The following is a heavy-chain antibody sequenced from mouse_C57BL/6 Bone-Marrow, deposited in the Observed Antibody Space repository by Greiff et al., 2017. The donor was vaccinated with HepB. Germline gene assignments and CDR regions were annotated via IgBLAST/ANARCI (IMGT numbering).Heavy chain of an antibody. CDR3: AIFHYYGSSYTYAMDY. CDR1: GYTFTSYW. D-gene: IGHD1-1*01. J-gene: IGHJ4*01. CDR2: IHPSDSDT. Sequence: VQLQQPGAELVKPGASVKVSCKASGYTFTSYWMHWVKQRPGQGLEWIGRIHPSDSDTNYNQKFKGKATLTVDKSSSTAYMQLSSLTSEDSAVYYCAIFHYYGSSYTYAMDYWGQGTSVTVSS. V-gene: IGHV1-74*01.